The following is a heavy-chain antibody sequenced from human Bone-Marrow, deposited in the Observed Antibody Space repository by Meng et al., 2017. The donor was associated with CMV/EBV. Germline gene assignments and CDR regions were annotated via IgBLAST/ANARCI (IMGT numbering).Heavy chain of an antibody. Sequence: ASVKVSCKASGYTFTGYYMHCVRQAPGQGLEWMGWINPNSGGTNYAQKFQGRVTMTRDTSISTAYMELSRLRSDDTAVYYCARAPHSSGWYGVGYYYYGMDVWGQGTTVTVSS. J-gene: IGHJ6*01. D-gene: IGHD6-19*01. CDR2: INPNSGGT. CDR3: ARAPHSSGWYGVGYYYYGMDV. V-gene: IGHV1-2*02. CDR1: GYTFTGYY.